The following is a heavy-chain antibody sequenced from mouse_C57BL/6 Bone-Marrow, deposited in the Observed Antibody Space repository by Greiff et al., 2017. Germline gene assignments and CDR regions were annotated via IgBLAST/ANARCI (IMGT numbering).Heavy chain of an antibody. V-gene: IGHV5-6*01. J-gene: IGHJ3*01. CDR2: ISSGGSYT. CDR1: GFTFSSYG. CDR3: ALSAWFAY. Sequence: EVKVVESGGDLVKPGGSLKLSCAASGFTFSSYGMSWVRQTPDKRLEWVATISSGGSYTYYPDSVKGRFTISRDNAKNTLYLQMSSLKSEDTAMYYCALSAWFAYGGQGTRVTVSA.